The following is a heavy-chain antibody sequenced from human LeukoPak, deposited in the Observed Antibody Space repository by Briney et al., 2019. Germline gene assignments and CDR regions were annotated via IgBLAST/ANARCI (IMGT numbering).Heavy chain of an antibody. Sequence: GGSLRLSCVASGFTFSSYAMSWVRQTPGKGLEWVSSFGGSGGSIYYADSVKGRFTISRDNSKNTLYLQMNSLRAEDTAVYYCAKGREMATISWFDPWGQGTLVTVSS. CDR2: FGGSGGSI. CDR3: AKGREMATISWFDP. V-gene: IGHV3-23*01. D-gene: IGHD5-24*01. CDR1: GFTFSSYA. J-gene: IGHJ5*02.